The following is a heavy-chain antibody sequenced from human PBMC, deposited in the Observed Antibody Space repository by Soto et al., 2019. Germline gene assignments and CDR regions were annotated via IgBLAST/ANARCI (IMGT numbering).Heavy chain of an antibody. CDR2: IYYSGST. CDR3: ARHISHYGSGSLDWFDP. Sequence: PSETLSLTCTVSGGSISSSSYYWGWIRQPPGKGLEWIGSIYYSGSTYYNPSLKSRVTISVDTSKNQFSLKLSSVTAADTAVYYCARHISHYGSGSLDWFDPWGQGTLVTVSS. V-gene: IGHV4-39*01. D-gene: IGHD3-10*01. J-gene: IGHJ5*02. CDR1: GGSISSSSYY.